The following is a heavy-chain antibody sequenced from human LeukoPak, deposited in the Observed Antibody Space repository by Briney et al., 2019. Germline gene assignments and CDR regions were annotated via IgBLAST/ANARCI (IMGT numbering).Heavy chain of an antibody. Sequence: APVKVSCKASGYTFTGYYMHWVRQAPGQGLEWMGWINPNSGGTNSAQKFQGRVTMTRDTSISTAYMELSRLQSDDTAVYYCGWSPNTFYLDYWGQGTLVTVSS. J-gene: IGHJ4*02. D-gene: IGHD2-15*01. CDR3: GWSPNTFYLDY. V-gene: IGHV1-2*02. CDR1: GYTFTGYY. CDR2: INPNSGGT.